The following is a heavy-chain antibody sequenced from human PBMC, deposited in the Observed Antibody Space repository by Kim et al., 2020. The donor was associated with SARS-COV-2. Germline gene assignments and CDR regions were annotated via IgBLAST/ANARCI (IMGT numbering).Heavy chain of an antibody. CDR1: GFTFSSYS. CDR3: ARDWREQWLVPFDY. Sequence: GGSLRLSCAASGFTFSSYSMNWVRQAPGKGLEWVSSISSSSSYIYYADSVKGRFTISRDNAKNSLYLQMNSLRAEDTAVYYCARDWREQWLVPFDYWGQGTLVTVSS. CDR2: ISSSSSYI. V-gene: IGHV3-21*01. D-gene: IGHD6-19*01. J-gene: IGHJ4*02.